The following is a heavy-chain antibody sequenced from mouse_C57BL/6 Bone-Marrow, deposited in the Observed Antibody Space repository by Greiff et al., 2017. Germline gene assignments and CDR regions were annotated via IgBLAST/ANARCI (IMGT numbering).Heavy chain of an antibody. CDR1: GYTFTSYG. CDR2: IYPSSGNT. CDR3: ARSDRGAMDY. Sequence: VQLQQSGAELARPGASVKLSCKASGYTFTSYGISWVKQRTGQGLEWIGEIYPSSGNTYYNEKFKGKATLTADKSSSTAYMELRSLTAEDSAVYFCARSDRGAMDYWGQGTSVTVSS. D-gene: IGHD3-1*01. J-gene: IGHJ4*01. V-gene: IGHV1-81*01.